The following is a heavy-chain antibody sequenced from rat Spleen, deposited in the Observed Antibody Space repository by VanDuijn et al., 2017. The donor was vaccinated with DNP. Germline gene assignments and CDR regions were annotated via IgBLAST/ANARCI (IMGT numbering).Heavy chain of an antibody. CDR2: ISSSGGST. CDR3: ATGGSPYYFDY. V-gene: IGHV5-31*01. J-gene: IGHJ2*01. D-gene: IGHD5-1*01. CDR1: GFTFNNYW. Sequence: EVQLVESGGGLVQPGRSLKLSCAASGFTFNNYWMTWIRQVPGKGLEWVASISSSGGSTYHPDSVKGRFTISRDNAKSTLYLQLDSLRSEDTATYYCATGGSPYYFDYWGQGVMVTVSS.